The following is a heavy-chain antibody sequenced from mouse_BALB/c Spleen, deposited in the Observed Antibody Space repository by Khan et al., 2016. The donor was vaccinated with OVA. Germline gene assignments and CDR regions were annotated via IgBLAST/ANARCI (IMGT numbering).Heavy chain of an antibody. D-gene: IGHD2-14*01. CDR3: ARGVRLTY. CDR2: ITYSGST. CDR1: GYSITSDYT. J-gene: IGHJ3*01. Sequence: EVKLEVSGPGLVKPSQSLSLTCTVTGYSITSDYTWNWIRQFPGNKLEWMGYITYSGSTSYHPSLKSRISITRDTSKNQFFLQLNSVTTEDTATYYCARGVRLTYWGQGTLVTVSA. V-gene: IGHV3-2*02.